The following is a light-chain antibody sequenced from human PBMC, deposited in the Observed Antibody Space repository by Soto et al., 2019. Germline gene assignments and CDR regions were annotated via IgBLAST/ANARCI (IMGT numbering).Light chain of an antibody. CDR1: QDIYSW. Sequence: DIQLTQSPSTLSASVGDSVTITCRASQDIYSWVAWYQQKPGKAPKFLIYDASILQSGVPSRFSGSGSGTEFTLTISSLQPDDFATYYCQRYNSNSRTFGQGTRWIS. J-gene: IGKJ1*01. CDR3: QRYNSNSRT. CDR2: DAS. V-gene: IGKV1-5*01.